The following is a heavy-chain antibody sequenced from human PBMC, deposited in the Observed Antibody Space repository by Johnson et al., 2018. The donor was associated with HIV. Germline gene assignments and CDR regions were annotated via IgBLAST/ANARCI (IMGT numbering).Heavy chain of an antibody. CDR3: ARAIFGVVMGQNAFDI. CDR1: GFTVSSNY. CDR2: IYSGGST. D-gene: IGHD3-3*01. J-gene: IGHJ3*02. V-gene: IGHV3-66*01. Sequence: VQLVESGGGVVQPGRSLRLSCAASGFTVSSNYMSWVRQAPGKGLEWVSVIYSGGSTYYADSVKGRFTISRDNSKNTLYLQMNSLRAEDTAVYYCARAIFGVVMGQNAFDIWGQGTMVTVSS.